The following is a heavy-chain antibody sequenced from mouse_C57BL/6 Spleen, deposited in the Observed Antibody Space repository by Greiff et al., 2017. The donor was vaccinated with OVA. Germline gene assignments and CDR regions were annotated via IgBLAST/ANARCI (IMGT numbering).Heavy chain of an antibody. J-gene: IGHJ3*01. V-gene: IGHV14-4*01. CDR3: TGGLQRGAY. D-gene: IGHD1-1*01. Sequence: EVQLQQSGAELVRPGASVKLSCTASGFNIKDDYMHWVKQRPEQGLEWIGWIDPENGDTEYASKFQGKATITADTSSNTAYLQLSSLTSEDTAVYYGTGGLQRGAYWGQGTLVTVSA. CDR1: GFNIKDDY. CDR2: IDPENGDT.